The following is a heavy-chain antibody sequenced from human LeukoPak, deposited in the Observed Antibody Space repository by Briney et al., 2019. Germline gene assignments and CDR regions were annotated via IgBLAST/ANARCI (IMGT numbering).Heavy chain of an antibody. D-gene: IGHD6-13*01. CDR1: GGSISSGSYY. Sequence: SETPSLTCTVSGGSISSGSYYWSWIRQPAGKGLEWIGLIYTSGGTNYNPSLKSRVTISVDTSKNQFSLKLSSVTAADTAVYYCARGRYSSSWYVDFWGQGTLVTVSS. V-gene: IGHV4-61*02. CDR3: ARGRYSSSWYVDF. J-gene: IGHJ4*02. CDR2: IYTSGGT.